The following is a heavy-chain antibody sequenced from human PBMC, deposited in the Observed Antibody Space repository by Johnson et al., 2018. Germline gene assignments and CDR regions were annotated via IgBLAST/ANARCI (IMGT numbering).Heavy chain of an antibody. Sequence: QVQLQESGPGVVKPSETLSLTCTVSGDSISSYYWSWIRQPPGKGLEWLGSVYYTGSTKYNPSLKSRVTIAVDTSKNQFSLRLSSVTAGDTALYYCARGDSSGYSAAFDLWGQGTMVTVSS. CDR1: GDSISSYY. D-gene: IGHD3-22*01. V-gene: IGHV4-59*01. J-gene: IGHJ3*01. CDR2: VYYTGST. CDR3: ARGDSSGYSAAFDL.